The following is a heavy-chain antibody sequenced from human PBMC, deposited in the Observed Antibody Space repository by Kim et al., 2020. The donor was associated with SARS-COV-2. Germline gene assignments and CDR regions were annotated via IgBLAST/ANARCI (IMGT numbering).Heavy chain of an antibody. D-gene: IGHD6-13*01. J-gene: IGHJ3*02. CDR3: ASSRLAAALAFDI. CDR1: GGSISSSSYY. Sequence: SETLSLTCTVSGGSISSSSYYWGWIRQPPGKGLEWIGSIYYSGSTYYNPSLKSRVTISVDTSKNQFSLKLSSVTAADTAVYYCASSRLAAALAFDIWGQGTMVTVSS. CDR2: IYYSGST. V-gene: IGHV4-39*01.